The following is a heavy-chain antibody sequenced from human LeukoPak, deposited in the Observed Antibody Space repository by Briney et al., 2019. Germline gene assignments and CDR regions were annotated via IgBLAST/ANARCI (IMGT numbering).Heavy chain of an antibody. CDR1: GFTFFNYV. CDR3: AREDIVVVPAATLNDAFDI. CDR2: ISGSGSSI. Sequence: GGSLRLSCAASGFTFFNYVMSWVRRAPGKGLEWVSGISGSGSSIYDADSVKGRFTISRDNAKNSLYLQMNSLRAEDTAVYYCAREDIVVVPAATLNDAFDIWGQGTMVTVSS. V-gene: IGHV3-23*01. J-gene: IGHJ3*02. D-gene: IGHD2-2*01.